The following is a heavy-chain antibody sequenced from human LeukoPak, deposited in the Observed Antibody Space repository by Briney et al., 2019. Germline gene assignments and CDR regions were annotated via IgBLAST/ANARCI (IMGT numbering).Heavy chain of an antibody. V-gene: IGHV1-24*01. CDR1: GYTLTELS. CDR2: FDPEDGET. D-gene: IGHD2-15*01. CDR3: ATAPIVAATSPWFDP. J-gene: IGHJ5*02. Sequence: GASVKVSCKVSGYTLTELSMHWVRQAPGKGPEWMGGFDPEDGETIYAQKFQGRVTMTEDTSTDTAYMELSSLRSEDTAVYYCATAPIVAATSPWFDPWGQGTLVTVSS.